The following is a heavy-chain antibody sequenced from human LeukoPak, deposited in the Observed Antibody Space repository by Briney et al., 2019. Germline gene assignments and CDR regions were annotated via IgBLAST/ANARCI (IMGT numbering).Heavy chain of an antibody. CDR3: ARALYDSSGYYDY. J-gene: IGHJ4*02. V-gene: IGHV3-48*03. D-gene: IGHD3-22*01. CDR2: ISSSGSTI. CDR1: GFTFSSYE. Sequence: GGSLRLSCAASGFTFSSYEMNWVRQAPGKGLEWVSYISSSGSTIYYADSVKGRFTISRDNAKNSLYLQMNSLRAEDTAVYYCARALYDSSGYYDYWGQGTLVTVSS.